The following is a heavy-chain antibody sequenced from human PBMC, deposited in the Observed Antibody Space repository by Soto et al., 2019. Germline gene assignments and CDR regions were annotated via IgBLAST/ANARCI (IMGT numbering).Heavy chain of an antibody. Sequence: EVILVESGGGFARPGGSLRRSCATSGVSLSSFEMIWVRQAPGKGLEWISDISASGSTMYYADSVKGRFTISRDNAKNSLYLQMSSLTVEDTALYYVARSTVTSDWGQGTQVTVSS. CDR1: GVSLSSFE. CDR2: ISASGSTM. D-gene: IGHD4-17*01. V-gene: IGHV3-48*03. J-gene: IGHJ4*02. CDR3: ARSTVTSD.